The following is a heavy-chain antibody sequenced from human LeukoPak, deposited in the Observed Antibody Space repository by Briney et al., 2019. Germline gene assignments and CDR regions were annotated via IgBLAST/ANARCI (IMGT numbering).Heavy chain of an antibody. V-gene: IGHV4-38-2*01. CDR1: GYSISSGYY. CDR3: ASSPLTGTTNDAFDI. D-gene: IGHD1-7*01. Sequence: PSETLSLTCAVSGYSISSGYYWGWIRQPPGKGLEWIGSIYHSGSTYYNPSLKSRVTISVDTSKNQFSLKLSSVTAADTAVYYCASSPLTGTTNDAFDIWGQGTMVTVSS. J-gene: IGHJ3*02. CDR2: IYHSGST.